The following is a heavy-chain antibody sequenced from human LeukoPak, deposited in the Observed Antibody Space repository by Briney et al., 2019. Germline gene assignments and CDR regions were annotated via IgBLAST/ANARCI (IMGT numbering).Heavy chain of an antibody. V-gene: IGHV3-20*04. CDR2: INWNGGTT. CDR1: GFTFSGYS. Sequence: GGSLRLSCAASGFTFSGYSMNWVRQAPGKGLEWVSGINWNGGTTGYADSVKGRFTISRDNAKNSLFLQMNSLRAEDTALYYCARGGRYYYGSGSYYGMDVWGQGTTVTVSS. D-gene: IGHD3-10*01. J-gene: IGHJ6*02. CDR3: ARGGRYYYGSGSYYGMDV.